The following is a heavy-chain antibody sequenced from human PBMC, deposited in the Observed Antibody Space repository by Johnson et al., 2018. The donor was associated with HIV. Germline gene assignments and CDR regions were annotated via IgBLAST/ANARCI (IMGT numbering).Heavy chain of an antibody. Sequence: VQLVESGGGVVQPGRSLRLSCAASGFTFSSYAMHWVRQAPGKGLEWVANIKEDGSEKHYVDSVKGRFTISRDNSKNTLFLQMNSLRAEDTAVYYCAKGGCGGDCYSPYLFDIWGQGTMVTVSS. J-gene: IGHJ3*02. CDR2: IKEDGSEK. CDR3: AKGGCGGDCYSPYLFDI. V-gene: IGHV3-7*01. CDR1: GFTFSSYA. D-gene: IGHD2-21*01.